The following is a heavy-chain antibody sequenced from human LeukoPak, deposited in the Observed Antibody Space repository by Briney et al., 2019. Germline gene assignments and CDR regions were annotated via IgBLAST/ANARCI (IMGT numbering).Heavy chain of an antibody. V-gene: IGHV4-39*07. D-gene: IGHD6-19*01. CDR1: GGSISSSSYY. J-gene: IGHJ4*02. CDR2: IYHSGST. Sequence: SETLSLTCTVSGGSISSSSYYWGWIRQPPGKGLEWIGEIYHSGSTNYNPSLKSRVTISVDKSKNQFSLKLSSVTAADTAVYYCARVKHSGWTYFDYWGQGTLVTVSS. CDR3: ARVKHSGWTYFDY.